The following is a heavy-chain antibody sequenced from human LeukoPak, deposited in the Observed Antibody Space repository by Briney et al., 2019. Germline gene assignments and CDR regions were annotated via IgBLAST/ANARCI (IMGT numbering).Heavy chain of an antibody. CDR1: SESFSGYF. CDR3: ARVGATTEYSY. CDR2: INYSGST. J-gene: IGHJ4*02. V-gene: IGHV4-34*01. D-gene: IGHD1-26*01. Sequence: SETLSLTCAIYSESFSGYFWSWIRQPPGKGLEWIGEINYSGSTNYNPSLKSRVTISVDKSKNQFSLKLSSVTAADTAVYYCARVGATTEYSYWGQGTLVTVSS.